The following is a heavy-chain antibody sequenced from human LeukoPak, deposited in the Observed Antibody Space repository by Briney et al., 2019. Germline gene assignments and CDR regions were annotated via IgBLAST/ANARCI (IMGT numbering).Heavy chain of an antibody. J-gene: IGHJ6*03. CDR3: VRVIWGNDPHYLDV. CDR1: GFPFSEYY. V-gene: IGHV3-11*04. D-gene: IGHD3-16*01. CDR2: ISSAGETK. Sequence: GGSLTLSFEPSGFPFSEYYMTWVRQAQGKGLEWLSFISSAGETKNYADSVKGRFVVSRDNAKKSLYLQMDSLRVEDSAVYCCVRVIWGNDPHYLDVWGQETTVTVSS.